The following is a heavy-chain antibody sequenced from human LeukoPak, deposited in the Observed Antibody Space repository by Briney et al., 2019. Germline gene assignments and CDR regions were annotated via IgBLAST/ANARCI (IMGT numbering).Heavy chain of an antibody. CDR1: GYTFSDYF. CDR2: ISPEGGDT. Sequence: ASVKVSCKASGYTFSDYFIHWVRQAPGQGLEWMGWISPEGGDTHYAQRFQGRVTMTRDTSISAAYMELTSLSSDDTAVYYCARNYGHNSKYFDLWGQGTLVTVSS. D-gene: IGHD4-17*01. CDR3: ARNYGHNSKYFDL. V-gene: IGHV1-2*02. J-gene: IGHJ4*02.